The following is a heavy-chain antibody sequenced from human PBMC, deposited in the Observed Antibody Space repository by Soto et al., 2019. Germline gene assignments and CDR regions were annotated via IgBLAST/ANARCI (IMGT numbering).Heavy chain of an antibody. CDR3: ARVDTPYCSGGSCYFYYYYGMDV. V-gene: IGHV3-30-3*01. D-gene: IGHD2-15*01. J-gene: IGHJ6*02. CDR1: GFTFSSYA. CDR2: ISYDGSNK. Sequence: GGSLRLSCAASGFTFSSYAMHWVRQAPGKGLEWVAVISYDGSNKYYADSVKGRFTISRDNSKNTLYLQMNSPRAEDTAVYYCARVDTPYCSGGSCYFYYYYGMDVWGQGTTVTVSS.